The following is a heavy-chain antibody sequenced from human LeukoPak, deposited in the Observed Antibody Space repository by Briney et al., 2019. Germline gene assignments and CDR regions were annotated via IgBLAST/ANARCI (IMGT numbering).Heavy chain of an antibody. J-gene: IGHJ4*02. CDR2: IYYSGSA. CDR1: GGSISSSY. D-gene: IGHD3-10*01. Sequence: PSETLSLTCTVSGGSISSSYWTWIRQSPRKGLEWIGYIYYSGSANYNPSLESRGSISLDTSKNQFSLKLSSVTAADTAVYYCARGVGLLEDWGQGTLVTVSS. V-gene: IGHV4-59*08. CDR3: ARGVGLLED.